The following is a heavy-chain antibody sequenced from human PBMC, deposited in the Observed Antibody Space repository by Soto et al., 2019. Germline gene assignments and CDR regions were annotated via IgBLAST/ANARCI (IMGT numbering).Heavy chain of an antibody. D-gene: IGHD6-19*01. Sequence: ASVKVSCKASGYTFTSYAMHWVRQAPGQRLEWMGWINAGNGNTKYSQKFQGRVTITRDTSASTAYMELSSLRSEDTAVYYGARASVRPLSSGWYGFDYWGQATLVTVSS. CDR1: GYTFTSYA. CDR3: ARASVRPLSSGWYGFDY. V-gene: IGHV1-3*01. J-gene: IGHJ4*02. CDR2: INAGNGNT.